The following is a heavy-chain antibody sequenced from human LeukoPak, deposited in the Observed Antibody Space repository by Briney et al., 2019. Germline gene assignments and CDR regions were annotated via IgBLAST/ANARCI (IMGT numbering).Heavy chain of an antibody. D-gene: IGHD6-19*01. J-gene: IGHJ4*02. Sequence: SETLSLTCAVYGGSFSGYYWSWIRQPPGKGLEWIGEINHSGSTNYNPSLKSRVTISVDTSKNQFSLKLRSVTAADTAVYYCARPNGYSSGPLDYWGQGTLVTVSS. CDR2: INHSGST. V-gene: IGHV4-34*01. CDR3: ARPNGYSSGPLDY. CDR1: GGSFSGYY.